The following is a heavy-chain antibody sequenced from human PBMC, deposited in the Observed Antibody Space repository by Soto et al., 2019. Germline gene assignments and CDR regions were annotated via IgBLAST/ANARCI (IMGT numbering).Heavy chain of an antibody. V-gene: IGHV5-10-1*01. CDR1: GYSFTSYW. J-gene: IGHJ6*02. CDR2: IDPSDSYT. Sequence: PGESLKISCKGSGYSFTSYWISWVRQMPGKGLEWMGRIDPSDSYTNYSPSFQGHVTISADKSISTAYLQWSSLKASDTAMYYCARHPTTVTTYYYGMDVWGHGTTVTVSS. D-gene: IGHD4-4*01. CDR3: ARHPTTVTTYYYGMDV.